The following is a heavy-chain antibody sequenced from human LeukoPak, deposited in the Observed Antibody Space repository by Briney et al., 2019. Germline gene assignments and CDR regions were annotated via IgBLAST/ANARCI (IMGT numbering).Heavy chain of an antibody. CDR1: GGSISSSSYY. Sequence: SETLSLTCTVSGGSISSSSYYWGWIRQPPGKGLEWIGSIYYSGSTYYNPSPKSRVTISVDTSKNQFSLKLSSVTAADTAVYYCATDDFWSGYYAHYWGQGTLVTVSS. D-gene: IGHD3-3*01. CDR3: ATDDFWSGYYAHY. J-gene: IGHJ4*02. CDR2: IYYSGST. V-gene: IGHV4-39*01.